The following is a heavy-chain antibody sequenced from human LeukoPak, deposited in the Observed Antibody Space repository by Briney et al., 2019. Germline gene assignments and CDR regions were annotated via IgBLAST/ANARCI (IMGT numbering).Heavy chain of an antibody. CDR1: GFTFSTYA. V-gene: IGHV3-33*01. Sequence: GGSLRLSCAASGFTFSTYAMHWVRQAPGKGLEWVTMIWHDGSHKYYTDSVRGRFTISRDNSKNTVYLQMNSLRAEDTAVYFCACTNTLDVWGKGTTVTVSS. CDR3: ACTNTLDV. CDR2: IWHDGSHK. J-gene: IGHJ6*03. D-gene: IGHD2-8*01.